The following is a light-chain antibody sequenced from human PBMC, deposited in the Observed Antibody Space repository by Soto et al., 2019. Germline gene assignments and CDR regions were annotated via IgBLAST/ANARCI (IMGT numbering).Light chain of an antibody. CDR2: EVT. CDR1: SSDVGGYNY. V-gene: IGLV2-14*01. Sequence: QSVLTQPASVSGSPGQSITISCTGTSSDVGGYNYVSWYQQHPGTAPKLIIYEVTNRPSGISXXXXXXXXXXXASLTISGLQAEDEGDYYCSSYRRSNNIVFGPGTKVTV. CDR3: SSYRRSNNIV. J-gene: IGLJ1*01.